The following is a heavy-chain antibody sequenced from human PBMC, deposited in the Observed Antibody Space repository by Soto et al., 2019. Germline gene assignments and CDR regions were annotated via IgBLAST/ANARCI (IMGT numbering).Heavy chain of an antibody. J-gene: IGHJ5*02. Sequence: SETLSLTCTVSGGSISSYYCSWIRQPPGKGLEWIGYIYYSGSTNYNPSLKSRVTISVDTSKNQFSLKLSSVTAADTAVYYCARASRSRHIVLVPAVKYNWFDPWGQGTLVTVSS. CDR3: ARASRSRHIVLVPAVKYNWFDP. CDR1: GGSISSYY. D-gene: IGHD2-2*01. V-gene: IGHV4-59*01. CDR2: IYYSGST.